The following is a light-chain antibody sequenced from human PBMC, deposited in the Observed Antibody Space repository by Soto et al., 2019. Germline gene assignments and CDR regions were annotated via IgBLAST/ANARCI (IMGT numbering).Light chain of an antibody. Sequence: EIVLTQSPGVLSLSPGERATLSCRASQSVINSYLAWYQQKPGQAPRLLLYGAYNRATGIPDRFSGSGSGTDFTLTISRLEPEDFAVYYCQQYGTAPWTFGQGTKVDI. CDR3: QQYGTAPWT. CDR1: QSVINSY. V-gene: IGKV3-20*01. CDR2: GAY. J-gene: IGKJ1*01.